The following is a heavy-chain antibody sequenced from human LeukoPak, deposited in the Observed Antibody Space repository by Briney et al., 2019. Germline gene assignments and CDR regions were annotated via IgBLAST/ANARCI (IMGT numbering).Heavy chain of an antibody. CDR1: GGSISSYY. D-gene: IGHD2-15*01. V-gene: IGHV4-4*07. Sequence: SETLSLTCTVSGGSISSYYWSWIGQPAGKGLEWIGRIYTSGSTNYNPSLKSRVTMSVDTSKNQFSLKLSSVTAADTAVYYCAREWGYCSGGSCYNRLDYWGQGTLVTVSS. CDR3: AREWGYCSGGSCYNRLDY. CDR2: IYTSGST. J-gene: IGHJ4*02.